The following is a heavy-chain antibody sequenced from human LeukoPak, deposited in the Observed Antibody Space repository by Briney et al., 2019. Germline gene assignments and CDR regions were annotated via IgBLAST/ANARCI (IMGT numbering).Heavy chain of an antibody. CDR3: ARDRAGVTPMLGAFDI. CDR2: IIPILGIA. CDR1: GGTFSSYA. Sequence: APVKVSCKASGGTFSSYAISWVRQAPGQGLEWMGRIIPILGIANYAQKFQGRVTITADKSTSTAYMELSSLRSEDTAVYYCARDRAGVTPMLGAFDIWGQGTLVTVSS. V-gene: IGHV1-69*04. D-gene: IGHD4-23*01. J-gene: IGHJ4*02.